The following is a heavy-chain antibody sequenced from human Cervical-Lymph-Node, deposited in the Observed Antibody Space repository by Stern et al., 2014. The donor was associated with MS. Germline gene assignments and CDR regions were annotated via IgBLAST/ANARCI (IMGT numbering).Heavy chain of an antibody. V-gene: IGHV5-51*03. J-gene: IGHJ4*02. D-gene: IGHD2-21*01. Sequence: EVQLVESGAELKKPGESLKISCKTSGYNFINYWIAWVRQVPGKGLEWIGIIYPGDSDIRYSPSFQGHVTISVDKSLTTAYLQLNSLKASDTAVYYCARWSVACDSWGQEALITVSS. CDR1: GYNFINYW. CDR3: ARWSVACDS. CDR2: IYPGDSDI.